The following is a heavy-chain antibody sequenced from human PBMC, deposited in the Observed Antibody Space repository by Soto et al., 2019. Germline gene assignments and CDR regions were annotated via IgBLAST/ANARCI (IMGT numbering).Heavy chain of an antibody. CDR3: SRERTRGFDP. V-gene: IGHV1-8*01. J-gene: IGHJ5*02. CDR2: MNPNSGNT. Sequence: QVHLVQSGAEVRKPGASVKVSCKAPGYTFTSYDINWVRQATGQGLEWMGWMNPNSGNTAYAQKFQGRVTMTRNTSISPAHMELSSLRSEDTAEYYCSRERTRGFDPWGQGTLVTVTS. CDR1: GYTFTSYD.